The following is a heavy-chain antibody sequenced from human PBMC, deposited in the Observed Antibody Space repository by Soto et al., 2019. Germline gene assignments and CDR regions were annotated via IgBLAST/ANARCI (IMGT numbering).Heavy chain of an antibody. CDR2: IWYDGRNK. J-gene: IGHJ6*02. V-gene: IGHV3-33*01. D-gene: IGHD5-18*01. Sequence: GGSLRLSCAASGFTFSSYGMHWVRQAPGKGLEWVAVIWYDGRNKYYADSVKGRFTISIDNSENTLFLQVNSLRAEDTAVDYGARAVGPAYNYGPKYYYYYGMDVWGQGTTVTVSS. CDR3: ARAVGPAYNYGPKYYYYYGMDV. CDR1: GFTFSSYG.